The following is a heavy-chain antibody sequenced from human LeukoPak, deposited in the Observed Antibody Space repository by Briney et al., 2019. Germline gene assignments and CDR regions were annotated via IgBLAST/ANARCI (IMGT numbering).Heavy chain of an antibody. CDR2: INPSGGST. Sequence: ASVKVSCKASGYTFTSYYMHWVRQAPGQGLEWMGIINPSGGSTSYAQKFQGRVTMTRDTSTSTVYMELSSLRSEDTAVYYCASTVAGGYSLYYFDYWGQGTLVTVSP. J-gene: IGHJ4*02. CDR3: ASTVAGGYSLYYFDY. D-gene: IGHD3-22*01. CDR1: GYTFTSYY. V-gene: IGHV1-46*03.